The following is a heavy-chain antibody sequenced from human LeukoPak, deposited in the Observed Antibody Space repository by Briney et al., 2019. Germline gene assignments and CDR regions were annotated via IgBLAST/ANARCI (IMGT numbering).Heavy chain of an antibody. J-gene: IGHJ6*04. CDR3: AREGIVPAARDYYYYGMDV. CDR2: ISSSSSYI. CDR1: GFTFSSYS. D-gene: IGHD2-2*01. V-gene: IGHV3-21*01. Sequence: TGGSLRLSCAASGFTFSSYSMNWVRQAPGKGLEWVSSISSSSSYIYYADSVKGRFTISRDNAKNSLYLQMNSLRAEDTAVYYCAREGIVPAARDYYYYGMDVWGKGTTVTASS.